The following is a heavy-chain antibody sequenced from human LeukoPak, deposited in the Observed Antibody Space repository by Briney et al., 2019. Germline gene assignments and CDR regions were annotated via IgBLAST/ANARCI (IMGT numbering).Heavy chain of an antibody. CDR1: RFTIRSYE. V-gene: IGHV3-48*03. CDR2: ISSSGSNI. J-gene: IGHJ6*04. Sequence: GGSLRLSCAASRFTIRSYEMNWVRQAPGKGLEWVSHISSSGSNIYYADSVKGRFTISRDNAMNSLYLQMNSLRAEDTAVYYCAELGITMIGGVWGKGTTVTISS. D-gene: IGHD3-10*02. CDR3: AELGITMIGGV.